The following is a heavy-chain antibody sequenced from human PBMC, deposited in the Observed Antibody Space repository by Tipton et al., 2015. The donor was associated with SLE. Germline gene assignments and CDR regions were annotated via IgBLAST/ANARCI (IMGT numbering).Heavy chain of an antibody. CDR2: IYYSGST. D-gene: IGHD6-13*01. CDR1: GGSISSYY. J-gene: IGHJ4*02. Sequence: TLSLTCTVSGGSISSYYWSWIRQPPGKGLEWIGYIYYSGSTNYNPSLKSRVTISVDTPKNQFSLKLSSVTAADTAVYYCAREAAAEGVGFDYWGQGTLVTVSS. CDR3: AREAAAEGVGFDY. V-gene: IGHV4-59*01.